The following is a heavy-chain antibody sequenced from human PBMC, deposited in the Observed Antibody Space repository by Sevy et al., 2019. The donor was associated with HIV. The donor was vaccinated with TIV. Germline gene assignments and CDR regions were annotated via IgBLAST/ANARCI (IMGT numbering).Heavy chain of an antibody. J-gene: IGHJ6*02. Sequence: GGSLRLSCAASGFTFGTFGMHWVRQAPGKGLEWVAVISYDGSSKYYGDSVKGRFIISRDNSKNTLYLQMGSLRPEDKAMVYCAEGFSRYNGLDVWGQGTTVTVSS. CDR2: ISYDGSSK. V-gene: IGHV3-30*18. CDR3: AEGFSRYNGLDV. CDR1: GFTFGTFG. D-gene: IGHD2-2*02.